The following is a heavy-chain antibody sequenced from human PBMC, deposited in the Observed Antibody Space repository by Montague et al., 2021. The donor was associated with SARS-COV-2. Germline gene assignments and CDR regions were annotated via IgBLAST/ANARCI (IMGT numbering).Heavy chain of an antibody. D-gene: IGHD3-22*01. J-gene: IGHJ3*01. CDR3: ARLKRYFDSSGSPSALDF. Sequence: SETLSLTCTVSGGSITNNIDYWAWIRQPPGKGLEWIGSIYYTGNTYYNPSLKSRVTISVVTSKNHFTLKLSSVTAAETAVYYCARLKRYFDSSGSPSALDFWGQGTKVTVPS. CDR1: GGSITNNIDY. CDR2: IYYTGNT. V-gene: IGHV4-39*02.